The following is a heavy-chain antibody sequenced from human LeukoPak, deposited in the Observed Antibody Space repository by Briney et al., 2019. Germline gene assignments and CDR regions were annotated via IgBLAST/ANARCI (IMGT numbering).Heavy chain of an antibody. J-gene: IGHJ6*02. CDR2: INHSGST. V-gene: IGHV4-34*01. Sequence: SETLSLTCAVYGGSFSGYYWSWIRQPPGKGLEWIGEINHSGSTNYSPSLKSRVTISVDTSKNQFSLKLSSVTAADTAVYYCARGSTRSYYYYGMDVWGQGTTVTVSS. CDR1: GGSFSGYY. CDR3: ARGSTRSYYYYGMDV. D-gene: IGHD1-14*01.